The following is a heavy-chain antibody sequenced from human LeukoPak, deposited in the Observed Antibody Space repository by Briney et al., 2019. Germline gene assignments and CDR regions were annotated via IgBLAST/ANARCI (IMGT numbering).Heavy chain of an antibody. D-gene: IGHD3-16*01. CDR1: GYTFTSYD. CDR3: ARDGGVSPYYYYMDV. Sequence: ASVKVSCKASGYTFTSYDINWVRQATGQGLEWMGWMNPNSGNTGYAQKFQGRVTITRNTSISTAYMELSSLRSEDTAVYYCARDGGVSPYYYYMDVWGKGTTVTISS. V-gene: IGHV1-8*03. CDR2: MNPNSGNT. J-gene: IGHJ6*03.